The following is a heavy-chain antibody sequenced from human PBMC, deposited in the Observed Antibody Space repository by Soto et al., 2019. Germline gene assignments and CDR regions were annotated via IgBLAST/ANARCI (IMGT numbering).Heavy chain of an antibody. D-gene: IGHD2-21*02. V-gene: IGHV4-38-2*01. J-gene: IGHJ5*01. CDR1: GYSISSGYY. Sequence: PSETLSLTCAVSGYSISSGYYWGWIRQRPGKGLEWIGSIYHSGSIYYNPSLKSRVSISVDTSKNHFSLKLSSVTAADTAVYYCARGKAHTGLNCFDSWGQGTRVTVSS. CDR2: IYHSGSI. CDR3: ARGKAHTGLNCFDS.